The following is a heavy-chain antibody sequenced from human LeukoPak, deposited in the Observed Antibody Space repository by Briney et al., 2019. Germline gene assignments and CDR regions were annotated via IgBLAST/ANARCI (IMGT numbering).Heavy chain of an antibody. Sequence: GGSLRLSCAASGFTFSSYGMHWVRQAPGKGLEWVAFIRYDGSNKYYADSVKGRFTISRDNSKNTLYLQMNSLRAENTAVYYCANDGYGDNVIDYWGQRTLVTVSS. D-gene: IGHD4-17*01. CDR3: ANDGYGDNVIDY. CDR2: IRYDGSNK. J-gene: IGHJ4*02. CDR1: GFTFSSYG. V-gene: IGHV3-30*02.